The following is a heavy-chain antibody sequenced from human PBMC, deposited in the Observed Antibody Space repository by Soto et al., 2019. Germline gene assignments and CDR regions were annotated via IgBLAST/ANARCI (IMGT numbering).Heavy chain of an antibody. Sequence: EVQLVESGGGLVQPGGSLRLSCAASGFTFSDHFMDWVRQAPGKGLEWVVRIRNKANSYTTEYAASVKGRFTISRDDSKSSLYLQMNSLKTEDTAVYYCARPFQFSYDCWGQGTLVTVSS. CDR3: ARPFQFSYDC. CDR2: IRNKANSYTT. J-gene: IGHJ4*02. V-gene: IGHV3-72*01. D-gene: IGHD1-26*01. CDR1: GFTFSDHF.